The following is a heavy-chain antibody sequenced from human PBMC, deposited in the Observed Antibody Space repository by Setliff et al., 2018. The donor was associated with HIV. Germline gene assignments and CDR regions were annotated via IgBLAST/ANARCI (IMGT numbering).Heavy chain of an antibody. D-gene: IGHD2-2*01. Sequence: ASVKVSCKASGGTFSSYAISWVRQAPGGLEWMGGIIPIFGTANYAQKFQGRVTITADESASTAYMELSSLRSEDTAVYYCTRHRVVPAALNWFDPWGQGTLVTVSS. CDR3: TRHRVVPAALNWFDP. CDR1: GGTFSSYA. V-gene: IGHV1-69*13. J-gene: IGHJ5*02. CDR2: IIPIFGTA.